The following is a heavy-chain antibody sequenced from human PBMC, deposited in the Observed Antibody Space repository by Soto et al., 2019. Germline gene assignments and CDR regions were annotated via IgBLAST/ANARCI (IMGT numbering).Heavy chain of an antibody. D-gene: IGHD3-16*01. CDR3: ARMGDVPYYYYGMDV. CDR2: INGYNGNT. V-gene: IGHV1-18*01. Sequence: QVQLVQSGAEVKKPGASVKVSCKASGYTFSTYGISSVRQAPGQGLEWMGWINGYNGNTNYAPKLQGRITMPTDTSTTTADMEVRSLRSDDTAVYYCARMGDVPYYYYGMDVWGQGTTVTVSS. J-gene: IGHJ6*02. CDR1: GYTFSTYG.